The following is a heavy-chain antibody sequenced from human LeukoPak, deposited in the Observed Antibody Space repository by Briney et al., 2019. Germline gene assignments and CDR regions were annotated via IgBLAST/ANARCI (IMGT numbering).Heavy chain of an antibody. CDR2: ISAYNGNT. Sequence: GASVKVSCKASGYTFTSYGISWVRQAPGQGLEWMGWISAYNGNTNYAQKLQGRVTMTTDTSTSTAYMELRSLRSDDTAVYYCARAIVVVPAADYYYYYYMDVWGKGTTVTVSS. V-gene: IGHV1-18*01. D-gene: IGHD2-2*01. CDR1: GYTFTSYG. J-gene: IGHJ6*03. CDR3: ARAIVVVPAADYYYYYYMDV.